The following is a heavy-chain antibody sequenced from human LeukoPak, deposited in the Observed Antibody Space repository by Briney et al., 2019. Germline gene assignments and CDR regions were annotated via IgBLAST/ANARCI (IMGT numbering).Heavy chain of an antibody. CDR1: GGSISSSSYY. Sequence: PSETLSLTCTVSGGSISSSSYYWGWIRQPPGKGLEWIGSIYYSGSTYYNPSLKSRVTISVDTSKKQFSLKLTSATAADTAIYYCATEYCASSSCRFDSWGQGTLVTVSS. D-gene: IGHD2-2*01. V-gene: IGHV4-39*07. CDR2: IYYSGST. CDR3: ATEYCASSSCRFDS. J-gene: IGHJ4*02.